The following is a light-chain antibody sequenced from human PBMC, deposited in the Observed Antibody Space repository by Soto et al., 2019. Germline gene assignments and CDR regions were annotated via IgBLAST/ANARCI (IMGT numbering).Light chain of an antibody. J-gene: IGKJ1*01. Sequence: DIAMTQSPSTLSASVGDRVTITCRASQTMSNWLAWYQQKPGKAPKLLIYDASSLESGVPPRFSGSGSGTEFTLSISSLQPDDFATYHCQQYNTYSRTFGQGTKVEIK. CDR2: DAS. CDR3: QQYNTYSRT. V-gene: IGKV1-5*01. CDR1: QTMSNW.